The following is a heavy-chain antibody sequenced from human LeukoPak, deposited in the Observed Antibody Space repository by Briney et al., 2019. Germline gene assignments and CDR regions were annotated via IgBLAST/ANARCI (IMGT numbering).Heavy chain of an antibody. CDR3: ARSSVRSSGFFDY. CDR1: GGSISSYY. Sequence: SETLSLTCTVSGGSISSYYWSWIRQPPGKGLEWIGYICYSGSTNYNPSLKSRVTISVDTSKNQFSLKLSSVTAADTAVYYCARSSVRSSGFFDYWGQGTLVTVSS. D-gene: IGHD3-22*01. J-gene: IGHJ4*02. V-gene: IGHV4-59*08. CDR2: ICYSGST.